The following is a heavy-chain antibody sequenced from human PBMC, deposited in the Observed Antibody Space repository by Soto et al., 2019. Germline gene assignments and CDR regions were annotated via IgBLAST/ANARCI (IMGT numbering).Heavy chain of an antibody. V-gene: IGHV3-23*01. D-gene: IGHD3-22*01. J-gene: IGHJ2*01. CDR2: ISGSGGST. CDR1: GFTFSSYA. CDR3: TTDQNSSGYRSDWYFDL. Sequence: PGGSLRLSCAASGFTFSSYAMSWVRQAPGKGLEWVSAISGSGGSTYYADSVKGRLTISRDNSKNTLYLQMNSLRAEDTAVYYCTTDQNSSGYRSDWYFDLWGRGTLVTVSS.